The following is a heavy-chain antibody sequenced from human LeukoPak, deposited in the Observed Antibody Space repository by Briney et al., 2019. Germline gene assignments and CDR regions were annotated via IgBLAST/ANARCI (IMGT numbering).Heavy chain of an antibody. CDR2: IIPIFGTA. J-gene: IGHJ4*02. D-gene: IGHD3-22*01. V-gene: IGHV1-69*05. CDR3: ARVLVRHDQDYYDSSGYQYYFDY. Sequence: SVKVSCKASGGTFSSYAISWVRQAPGQGLEWMGGIIPIFGTANYAKKFPGRVTITTDESTSPAYMELSSLRSEDTAVYYCARVLVRHDQDYYDSSGYQYYFDYWGQGTLVTVSS. CDR1: GGTFSSYA.